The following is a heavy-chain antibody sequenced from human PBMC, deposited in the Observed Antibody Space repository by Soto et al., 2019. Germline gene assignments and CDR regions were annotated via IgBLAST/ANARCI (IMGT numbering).Heavy chain of an antibody. Sequence: GESLKSSCEGSGYSFTSYWISWVRQMPGKGLEWMGRIDPSDSYTNYSPSFQGHVTISADKSISTAYLQWSSLKASDTAMYYWARSPVGATTRPFDYWGQGTLVTVSS. CDR3: ARSPVGATTRPFDY. V-gene: IGHV5-10-1*01. D-gene: IGHD1-26*01. J-gene: IGHJ4*02. CDR2: IDPSDSYT. CDR1: GYSFTSYW.